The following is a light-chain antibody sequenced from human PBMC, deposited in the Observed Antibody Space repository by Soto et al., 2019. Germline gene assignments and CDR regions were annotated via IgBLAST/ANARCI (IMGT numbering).Light chain of an antibody. Sequence: TQSTDTLSVSPGERATPSCRASQSVSSYLAWYQQKPGQAPRLLIYGASIRATGIPARFSGSGSWTEFTLTISSLQPEDVATYYCQKYNSAPRTFGGGTKVDIK. V-gene: IGKV3-15*01. CDR1: QSVSSY. CDR2: GAS. J-gene: IGKJ4*01. CDR3: QKYNSAPRT.